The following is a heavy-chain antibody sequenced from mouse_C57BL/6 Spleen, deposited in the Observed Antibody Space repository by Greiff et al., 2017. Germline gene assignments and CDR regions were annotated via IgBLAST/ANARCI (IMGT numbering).Heavy chain of an antibody. CDR2: IYPGDGDT. CDR1: GYAFSSSW. J-gene: IGHJ2*01. V-gene: IGHV1-82*01. CDR3: ARGNYPDY. Sequence: VQRVESGPELVKPGASVKISCKASGYAFSSSWMNWVKQRPGKGLEWIGRIYPGDGDTNYNGKFKGKATLTADKSSSTAYMQLSSLTSEDSAVYFCARGNYPDYWGQGTTLTVSS.